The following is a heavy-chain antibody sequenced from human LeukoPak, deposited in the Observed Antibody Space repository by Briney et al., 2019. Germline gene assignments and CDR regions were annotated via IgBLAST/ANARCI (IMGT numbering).Heavy chain of an antibody. V-gene: IGHV3-21*01. CDR1: GFTSSSYS. CDR3: ARGPSSFSSSWSRGENYFDY. Sequence: GGSLRLSCAASGFTSSSYSMSWVRQAPGKGLEWVSSISSSSSYIYYADSVKGRFTISRDNAKNSLYLQMNSLRAEDTAVYYCARGPSSFSSSWSRGENYFDYWGQGTLVTVSS. J-gene: IGHJ4*02. D-gene: IGHD6-13*01. CDR2: ISSSSSYI.